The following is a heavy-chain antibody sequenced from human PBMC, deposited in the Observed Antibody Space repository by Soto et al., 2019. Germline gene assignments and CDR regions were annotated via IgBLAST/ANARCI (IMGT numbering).Heavy chain of an antibody. D-gene: IGHD3-3*01. J-gene: IGHJ4*02. CDR2: ISGSGGST. CDR1: GFTFSSYA. CDR3: AKLPTYDFWSGYDY. V-gene: IGHV3-23*01. Sequence: GGSLRLSCAASGFTFSSYAMSWVRQAPGKGREWVSAISGSGGSTYYADSVKGRFTISRDNSKNTLYLQMNSLRAEDTAVYYCAKLPTYDFWSGYDYWGQGTLVTVSS.